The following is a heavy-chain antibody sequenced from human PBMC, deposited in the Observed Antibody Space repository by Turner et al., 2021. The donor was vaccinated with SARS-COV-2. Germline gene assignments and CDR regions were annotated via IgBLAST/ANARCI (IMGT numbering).Heavy chain of an antibody. D-gene: IGHD6-19*01. Sequence: QVQLQESGPGLAKPSETLSLTCTASGGSTSSYYWSWLRQPPGKGLEWIGYIYYSGSTNYNYSRKGRVTISVDTSKNRFSLRLSSVTAADTAVYYCAGRTGEWLVTGWFDPWGQGTLVTVSS. CDR1: GGSTSSYY. J-gene: IGHJ5*02. V-gene: IGHV4-59*01. CDR3: AGRTGEWLVTGWFDP. CDR2: IYYSGST.